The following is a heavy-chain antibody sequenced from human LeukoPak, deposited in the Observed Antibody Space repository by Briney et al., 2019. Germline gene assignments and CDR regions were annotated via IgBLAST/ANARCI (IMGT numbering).Heavy chain of an antibody. CDR3: AKDLWGRREYGMDV. J-gene: IGHJ6*02. CDR1: GFTFSSYD. CDR2: IGTAGDT. D-gene: IGHD1-26*01. V-gene: IGHV3-13*01. Sequence: GGSLRLSCAASGFTFSSYDMHWVRQATGKGLEWVSAIGTAGDTYYPGSVKGRFTISRENAKNSLYLQMNSLRVEDSAVYYCAKDLWGRREYGMDVWGQGTTVIVSS.